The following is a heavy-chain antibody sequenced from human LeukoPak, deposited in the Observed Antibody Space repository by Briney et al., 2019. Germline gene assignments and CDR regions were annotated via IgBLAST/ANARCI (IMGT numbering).Heavy chain of an antibody. Sequence: SETLSLTCTVSGGSISSYYWSWIRQPPGKGLEWIGYIYYSGSTNYNPSLKSRVTISVDTSKNQFSLKLSSVTAADTAVYYCARDLPFASDYGDYEGLVGNDAFDIWGQGTMVTVSS. CDR2: IYYSGST. V-gene: IGHV4-59*01. D-gene: IGHD4-17*01. J-gene: IGHJ3*02. CDR3: ARDLPFASDYGDYEGLVGNDAFDI. CDR1: GGSISSYY.